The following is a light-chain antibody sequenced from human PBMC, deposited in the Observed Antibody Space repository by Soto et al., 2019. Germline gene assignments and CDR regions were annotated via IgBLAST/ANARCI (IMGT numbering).Light chain of an antibody. CDR1: QSVSSTY. V-gene: IGKV3-20*01. Sequence: EIVLTQSPDTLSLSPGERATLSCRASQSVSSTYLAWYQQKPGQAPRLLIYGVSSRATGIPDRFSASGSGADFTLTISRLEPEDFAVYYCQQYGRSPWTFGQGTKVDIK. J-gene: IGKJ1*01. CDR2: GVS. CDR3: QQYGRSPWT.